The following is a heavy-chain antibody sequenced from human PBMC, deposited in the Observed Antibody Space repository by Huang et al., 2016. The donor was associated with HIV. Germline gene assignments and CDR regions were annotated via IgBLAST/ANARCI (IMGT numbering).Heavy chain of an antibody. V-gene: IGHV4-59*01. Sequence: QVQLQESGPGLVKPSETLSLTCTVSGGSISSYYWSWIRQPPGKGLECIGYIYYSGSTNYNPSLKSRVTISVDTSKNHVALKLRSVTAADTAVYYCARGPSPWLQEAFDIWGQGTMVTVSS. D-gene: IGHD5-12*01. CDR2: IYYSGST. CDR3: ARGPSPWLQEAFDI. CDR1: GGSISSYY. J-gene: IGHJ3*02.